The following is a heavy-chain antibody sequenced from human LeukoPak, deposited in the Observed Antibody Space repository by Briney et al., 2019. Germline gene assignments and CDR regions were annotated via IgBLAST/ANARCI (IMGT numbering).Heavy chain of an antibody. V-gene: IGHV1-18*01. CDR2: ISAYNGNT. CDR3: ARDQGYNPPPGFDY. D-gene: IGHD5-24*01. J-gene: IGHJ4*02. CDR1: GYTFTSYG. Sequence: ASVKVSFKASGYTFTSYGISWVRQAPGQGLEWMGWISAYNGNTNYAQKLQGRVTMTTDTSTSTAYTELRSLRSDDTAVYYCARDQGYNPPPGFDYWGQGTLVTVSS.